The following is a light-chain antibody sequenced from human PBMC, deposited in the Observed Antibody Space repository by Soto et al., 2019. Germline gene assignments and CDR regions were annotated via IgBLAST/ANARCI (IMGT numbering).Light chain of an antibody. V-gene: IGLV6-57*01. Sequence: NFMLTQPHSVSESPGKTVTISCTRSSGSIGSSYVQLYQQRPGSSPTTVIFEDNQRPTGVPVRFSGSIDSSSNSASLVISGLRTEDEADYYCQSYDTSNPLVFGGGTKLTVL. CDR2: EDN. CDR3: QSYDTSNPLV. CDR1: SGSIGSSY. J-gene: IGLJ3*02.